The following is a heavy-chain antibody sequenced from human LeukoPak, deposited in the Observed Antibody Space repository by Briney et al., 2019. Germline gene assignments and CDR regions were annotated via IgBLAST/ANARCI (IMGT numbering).Heavy chain of an antibody. D-gene: IGHD4-17*01. V-gene: IGHV4-4*02. J-gene: IGHJ4*02. CDR3: ARALTTVTQYYFDY. CDR1: GGSISRSNW. CDR2: IYHSGST. Sequence: SGTLSLTCAVSGGSISRSNWWSWVRQPPGKGLVWIGEIYHSGSTNYNPSLKSRVNISVDKSKNQFSLKLSSVPAADTAVYYCARALTTVTQYYFDYWGQGTLVTVSS.